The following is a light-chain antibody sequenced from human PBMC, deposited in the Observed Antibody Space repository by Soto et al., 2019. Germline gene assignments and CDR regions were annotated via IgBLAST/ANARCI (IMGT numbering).Light chain of an antibody. Sequence: QSALTQPASVSGSPGQSITISCTGTGSDIGNYNYVSWYQQHPGKAPKLMIYGVSNRPSGVSNRFSGSKSGNAASLTISGLQAEDEADYYCQSYDMSLNNHVFGTGTKLTVL. CDR3: QSYDMSLNNHV. CDR1: GSDIGNYNY. V-gene: IGLV2-14*01. J-gene: IGLJ1*01. CDR2: GVS.